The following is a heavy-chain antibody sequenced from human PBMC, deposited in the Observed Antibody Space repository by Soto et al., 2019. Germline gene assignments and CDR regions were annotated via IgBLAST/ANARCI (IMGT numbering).Heavy chain of an antibody. CDR2: ISSNGGST. V-gene: IGHV3-64*01. CDR3: ARAIWETYGMDV. J-gene: IGHJ6*02. D-gene: IGHD3-9*01. Sequence: EVQLVESGGGLVQPGGSLRLSCAASGFTFSSYAMHWVRQAPGKGLEYVSAISSNGGSTYYANSVKGRFTISRDNSKTTLYLQMGSLRAEDMAVYYCARAIWETYGMDVWGQGTTVTVSS. CDR1: GFTFSSYA.